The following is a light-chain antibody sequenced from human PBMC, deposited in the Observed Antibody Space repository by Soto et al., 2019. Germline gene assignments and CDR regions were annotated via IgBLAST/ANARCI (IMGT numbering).Light chain of an antibody. V-gene: IGKV3-11*01. CDR3: QQRNSRPSIT. J-gene: IGKJ5*01. CDR2: DTS. Sequence: ENGCTQSPAALSLSPGERATLSCRARQSVSSSLAWYQQKPGQAPRLLIYDTSNRATGIPARFSGSGSGTDFTLTISSLEPEDFAVYHCQQRNSRPSITFGQGTRLEI. CDR1: QSVSSS.